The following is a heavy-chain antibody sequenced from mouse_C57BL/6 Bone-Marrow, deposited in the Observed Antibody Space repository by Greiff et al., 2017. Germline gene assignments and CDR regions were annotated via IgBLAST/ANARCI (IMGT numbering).Heavy chain of an antibody. D-gene: IGHD2-2*01. Sequence: EVKLMESGGGLVKPGGSLKLSCAASGFTFSDYGMHWVRQAPEKGLEWVAYISSGSSTIYYADTVKGRFTISRDNATNTLFLQMTSLRSEDTAMYYCAKGLRKTWFAYWGQGTLVTVSA. CDR1: GFTFSDYG. J-gene: IGHJ3*01. V-gene: IGHV5-17*01. CDR3: AKGLRKTWFAY. CDR2: ISSGSSTI.